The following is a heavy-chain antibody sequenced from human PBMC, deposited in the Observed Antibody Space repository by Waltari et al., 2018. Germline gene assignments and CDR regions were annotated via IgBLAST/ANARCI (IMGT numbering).Heavy chain of an antibody. CDR3: ASSSSGPGDY. D-gene: IGHD6-19*01. J-gene: IGHJ4*02. V-gene: IGHV1-24*01. CDR1: GYTLTELS. CDR2: FDPEDGET. Sequence: QVQLVQSGAEVKKPGASVKVSCKVSGYTLTELSMHWVRQAPGKGLEWMGGFDPEDGETIYAQKFQGRVTMTRNTSISTAYMELSSLRSEDTAVYYCASSSSGPGDYWGQGTWSPSPQ.